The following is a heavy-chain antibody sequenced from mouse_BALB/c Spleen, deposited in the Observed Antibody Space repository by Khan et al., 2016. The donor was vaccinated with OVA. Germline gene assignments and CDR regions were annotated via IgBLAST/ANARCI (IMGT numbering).Heavy chain of an antibody. Sequence: EVQLQESGPDLVKPSQSLSLTCTVTGYSITSGYSWHWIRHFPGNKLEWMGSIHNSGTTNSTPSLKGRISLTRDTSKNQLFLQLNSVTTEDTATYVCARGVFYRYDSYCDYWGQGTTLTVSS. J-gene: IGHJ2*01. CDR1: GYSITSGYS. D-gene: IGHD2-14*01. V-gene: IGHV3-1*02. CDR2: IHNSGTT. CDR3: ARGVFYRYDSYCDY.